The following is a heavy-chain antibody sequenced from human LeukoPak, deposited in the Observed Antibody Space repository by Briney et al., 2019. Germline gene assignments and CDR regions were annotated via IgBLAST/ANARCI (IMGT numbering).Heavy chain of an antibody. J-gene: IGHJ3*01. CDR1: GYTLTDLS. V-gene: IGHV1-24*01. Sequence: ASVKVSCKVSGYTLTDLSIHWVRQAPGKGLEWMGGFDPENSETIYAQRFQGGVTMTEDTSSDTAYMFLTSLRSEDTALYYCATLNYGDLRGGGFEVWGQGTMVSVSS. CDR2: FDPENSET. D-gene: IGHD4-17*01. CDR3: ATLNYGDLRGGGFEV.